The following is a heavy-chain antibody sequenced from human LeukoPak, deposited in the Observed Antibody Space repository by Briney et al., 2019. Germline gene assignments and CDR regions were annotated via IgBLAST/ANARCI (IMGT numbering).Heavy chain of an antibody. CDR3: ARLRVPNGGMDV. D-gene: IGHD2-2*01. CDR2: INHSGST. J-gene: IGHJ6*03. CDR1: GGSLSGYY. Sequence: SETLSLTCAVYGGSLSGYYWSWIRQPPGKGLEWIGEINHSGSTNYNPSLKSRVTISVDTSKNQFSLKLSSVTAADTAVYYCARLRVPNGGMDVWGKGTRSPSP. V-gene: IGHV4-34*01.